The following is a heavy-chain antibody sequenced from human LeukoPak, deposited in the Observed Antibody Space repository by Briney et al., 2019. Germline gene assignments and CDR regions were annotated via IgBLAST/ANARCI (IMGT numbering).Heavy chain of an antibody. Sequence: GGSLRLSCAASGFTVSSNYMSWVRQAPGKGLEWVSVIYSGGSTYYADSVKGRFTLSRDNSKNTLYLQMNSLRAEDTAVYYCAKDHMSSPVTYGYSFDSWGQGTLVTVSS. CDR3: AKDHMSSPVTYGYSFDS. V-gene: IGHV3-66*01. J-gene: IGHJ4*02. CDR2: IYSGGST. CDR1: GFTVSSNY. D-gene: IGHD5-18*01.